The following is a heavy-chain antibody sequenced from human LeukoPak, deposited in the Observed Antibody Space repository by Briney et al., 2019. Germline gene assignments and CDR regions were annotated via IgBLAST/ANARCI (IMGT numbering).Heavy chain of an antibody. CDR2: ISAYNGNT. J-gene: IGHJ4*02. V-gene: IGHV1-18*01. D-gene: IGHD4-17*01. Sequence: GASVTVSCKASGYTFSSYGVSWVRQARGQGLEWMGWISAYNGNTNYAQKVQGRVTMTTDTSTSTAYMDLRSLRSDDTAVYYCARTIDYGDSEVLDYWGQGTLVTVSS. CDR3: ARTIDYGDSEVLDY. CDR1: GYTFSSYG.